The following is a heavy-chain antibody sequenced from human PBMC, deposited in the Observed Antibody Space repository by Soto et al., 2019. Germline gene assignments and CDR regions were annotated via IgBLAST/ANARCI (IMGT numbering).Heavy chain of an antibody. CDR1: GFAFSDYA. Sequence: PGGSLRLSCAASGFAFSDYAMSWVRQAPGRGLEWVAAISGRVDNTYYAESVKGRFTISRDNSKNTLFLLMDSLRAEDTALYYCAKGLYCSSINCHIPVDYWGKGA. CDR2: ISGRVDNT. D-gene: IGHD2-2*01. CDR3: AKGLYCSSINCHIPVDY. V-gene: IGHV3-23*01. J-gene: IGHJ4*02.